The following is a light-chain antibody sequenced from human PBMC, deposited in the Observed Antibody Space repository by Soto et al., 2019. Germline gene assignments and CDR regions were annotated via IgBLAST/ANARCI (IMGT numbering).Light chain of an antibody. V-gene: IGLV2-14*01. J-gene: IGLJ3*02. Sequence: QSALTQPASVSGSPGQSITISCTGASSDVGDYNYVSWYQQYPGKAPKLMIYDVSNRPSGVSNRFSGSKSGNTASLTISGLQAGDGVFYHCTSHTSSGPGVFGGGTKPPVL. CDR3: TSHTSSGPGV. CDR2: DVS. CDR1: SSDVGDYNY.